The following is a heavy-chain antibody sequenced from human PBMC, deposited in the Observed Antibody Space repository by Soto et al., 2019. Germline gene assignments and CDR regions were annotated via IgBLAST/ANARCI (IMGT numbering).Heavy chain of an antibody. CDR3: TSYYYDSSGYYYWDYFDY. J-gene: IGHJ4*02. D-gene: IGHD3-22*01. CDR1: GFTFSNAW. CDR2: IKSKTDGGTT. Sequence: GGSLRLSCAASGFTFSNAWMNWVRQAPGKGLEWVGRIKSKTDGGTTDYAAPVKGRFTISRDDSKNTLYLQMNSLKTEDTALYYCTSYYYDSSGYYYWDYFDYWGQGTLVTVSS. V-gene: IGHV3-15*07.